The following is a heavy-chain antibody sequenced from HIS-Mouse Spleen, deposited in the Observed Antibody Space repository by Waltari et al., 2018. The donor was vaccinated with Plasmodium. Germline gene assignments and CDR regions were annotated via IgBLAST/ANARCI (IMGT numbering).Heavy chain of an antibody. D-gene: IGHD6-13*01. Sequence: EVQLVESGGGLVQPGGSPGLPCAAPGFPLSSYWMGWVRRAPGKGLEWVANIKQDGSEKYYVDSVKGRFTISRDNAKNSLYLQMNSLRAEDTAVYYCASSWYWYFDLWGRGTLVTVSS. CDR3: ASSWYWYFDL. V-gene: IGHV3-7*01. CDR1: GFPLSSYW. J-gene: IGHJ2*01. CDR2: IKQDGSEK.